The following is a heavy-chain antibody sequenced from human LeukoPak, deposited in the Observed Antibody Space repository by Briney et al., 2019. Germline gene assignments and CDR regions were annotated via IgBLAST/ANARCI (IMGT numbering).Heavy chain of an antibody. Sequence: ASVKVSCKASGGTSSSYAISWVRQAPGQGLEWMGGIIPIFGTANYAQKFQGRVTITTDESTSTAYMELSSLRSEDTAVYYCARDADAYCGGDCYSYFDYWGKGTLVTVSS. CDR2: IIPIFGTA. V-gene: IGHV1-69*05. D-gene: IGHD2-21*02. CDR1: GGTSSSYA. J-gene: IGHJ4*02. CDR3: ARDADAYCGGDCYSYFDY.